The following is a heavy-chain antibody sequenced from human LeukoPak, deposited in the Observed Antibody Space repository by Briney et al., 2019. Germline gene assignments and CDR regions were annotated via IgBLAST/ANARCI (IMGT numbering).Heavy chain of an antibody. J-gene: IGHJ3*02. Sequence: GASVKVSCKASRYTFTNYYIHWVRQAPGQGLEWMGIINPSGGTTSYAQKFQGRVTMTRDTSTSTVYMEMSSLRSEDTAVYYCAKVKESVAFDIWGQGTMVTVSS. V-gene: IGHV1-46*01. CDR1: RYTFTNYY. CDR2: INPSGGTT. CDR3: AKVKESVAFDI. D-gene: IGHD3-3*01.